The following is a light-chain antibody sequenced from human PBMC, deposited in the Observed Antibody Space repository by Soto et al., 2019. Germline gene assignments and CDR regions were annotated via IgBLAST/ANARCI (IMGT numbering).Light chain of an antibody. CDR2: DVT. CDR1: SSDVGDFNY. Sequence: QSALTQPASVSGSPGRSVTISCTGTSSDVGDFNYVSWYQHLPGRAPKLIIYDVTNRPSGISYRFSASKSGRTASLTISGRQAEDEAYYYCSSYSSSTTHVVFGGGTKVTVL. V-gene: IGLV2-14*03. CDR3: SSYSSSTTHVV. J-gene: IGLJ2*01.